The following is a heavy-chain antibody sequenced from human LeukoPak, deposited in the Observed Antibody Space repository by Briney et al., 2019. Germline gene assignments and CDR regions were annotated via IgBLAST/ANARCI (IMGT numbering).Heavy chain of an antibody. CDR3: ARHSGYSSSWYSDY. V-gene: IGHV1-18*01. Sequence: ASVKVSCKASGYTFTSYGISWVRQAPGQGLEWMGWISAYNGNTYYAQKLQGRVTMTTDTSTSTAYMELRSLRSDDTAVYYCARHSGYSSSWYSDYWGQGTLVTVSS. D-gene: IGHD6-13*01. CDR1: GYTFTSYG. CDR2: ISAYNGNT. J-gene: IGHJ4*02.